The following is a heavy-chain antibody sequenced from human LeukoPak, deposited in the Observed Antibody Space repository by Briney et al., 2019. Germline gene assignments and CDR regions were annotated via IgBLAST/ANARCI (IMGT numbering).Heavy chain of an antibody. CDR2: IYYSGST. J-gene: IGHJ6*03. CDR1: GGSISSYY. V-gene: IGHV4-59*01. CDR3: ARDRYYYDSSGYYASPYYYYYMDV. Sequence: PSETLSLTCTVSGGSISSYYWSWIRQPPGKGLEWIGYIYYSGSTNYNPSLKSRVTISVDTSKNQFSLKLSSVTAADTAVYYCARDRYYYDSSGYYASPYYYYYMDVWGKGTTVTVSS. D-gene: IGHD3-22*01.